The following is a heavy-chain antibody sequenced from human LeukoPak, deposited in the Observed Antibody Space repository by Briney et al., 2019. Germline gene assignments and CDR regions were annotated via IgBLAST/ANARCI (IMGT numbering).Heavy chain of an antibody. CDR1: GGSISSGGYY. Sequence: SETLSLTCTVSGGSISSGGYYWSWIRQPPGKGLEWIGYIYHSGSTYYNPSLKSRVTISVDRSKNQFSLKLSSVTAADTAVYYCASGGDAFDIWGQGTMVTVSS. V-gene: IGHV4-30-2*01. J-gene: IGHJ3*02. CDR2: IYHSGST. CDR3: ASGGDAFDI. D-gene: IGHD2-15*01.